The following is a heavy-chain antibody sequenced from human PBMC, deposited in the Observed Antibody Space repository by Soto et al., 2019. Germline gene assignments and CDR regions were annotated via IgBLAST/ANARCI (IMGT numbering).Heavy chain of an antibody. CDR3: AKDLNEDGYYTPLYYYYYYGMDV. J-gene: IGHJ6*02. CDR1: GFTFSSYG. V-gene: IGHV3-30*18. D-gene: IGHD3-3*01. CDR2: ISYDGSNK. Sequence: GGSLRLSCAASGFTFSSYGMHWVRQAPGKGLEWVAVISYDGSNKYYADSVKGRFTISRDNSKNTLYLQMNSLRAEDTAVYYCAKDLNEDGYYTPLYYYYYYGMDVWGQGTTVTVSS.